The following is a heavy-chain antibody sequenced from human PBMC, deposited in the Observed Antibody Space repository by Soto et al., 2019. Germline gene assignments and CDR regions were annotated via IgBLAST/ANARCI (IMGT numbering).Heavy chain of an antibody. J-gene: IGHJ4*02. CDR2: IYYTGVT. CDR3: ARIRMLGIGVWGGDRQHHFDH. D-gene: IGHD3-16*02. V-gene: IGHV4-31*03. CDR1: GASLHIGGYY. Sequence: TRSVTCTVSGASLHIGGYYWCWIRQNPGKGLEWIGYIYYTGVTYYNSYLGSRVTISVDTSENQFALKLSSVTAADSAVCYCARIRMLGIGVWGGDRQHHFDHWARGTLVPVSS.